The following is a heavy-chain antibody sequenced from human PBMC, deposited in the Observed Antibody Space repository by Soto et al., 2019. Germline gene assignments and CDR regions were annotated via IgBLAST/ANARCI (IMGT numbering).Heavy chain of an antibody. CDR3: AKDMEATNDGFDI. J-gene: IGHJ3*02. D-gene: IGHD1-1*01. CDR2: ISGSGGST. Sequence: GGSLRLSCAASGFTFSSYAMSWVRQAPGKGLEWVSAISGSGGSTYYADSVKGRFTISRDNSKKTLYLQMNSLRAEDTAFYYCAKDMEATNDGFDIWGQGTMVTVSS. V-gene: IGHV3-23*01. CDR1: GFTFSSYA.